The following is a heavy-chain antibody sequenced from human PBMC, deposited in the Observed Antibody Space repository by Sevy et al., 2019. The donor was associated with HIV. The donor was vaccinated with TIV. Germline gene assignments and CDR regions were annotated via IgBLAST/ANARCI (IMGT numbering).Heavy chain of an antibody. V-gene: IGHV3-30*18. J-gene: IGHJ4*02. Sequence: GGSLRLSCAASGFTFSNAWMNWVRQAPGKGLEWVAVISNDGGNQYYADSVKGRFTISRDNSKNTVYLQMNGLRAEDTAVYYCAKDVSDGYNYFLDFWGQGALVTVSS. CDR2: ISNDGGNQ. CDR1: GFTFSNAW. CDR3: AKDVSDGYNYFLDF. D-gene: IGHD5-12*01.